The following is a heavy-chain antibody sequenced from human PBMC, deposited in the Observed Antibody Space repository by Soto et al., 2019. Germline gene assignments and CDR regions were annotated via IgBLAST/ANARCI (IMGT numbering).Heavy chain of an antibody. CDR2: IYYSGST. CDR3: ARHTPAISISDH. CDR1: GGSISSSSYY. D-gene: IGHD3-3*01. V-gene: IGHV4-39*01. Sequence: SEALSLTCTVSGGSISSSSYYWGWFRQPPGKGLEWIGSIYYSGSTYYNPSLKSRVTISVDTSKNQFSLKLSSVTAADTAVYYCARHTPAISISDHWGQGTLVTVS. J-gene: IGHJ4*02.